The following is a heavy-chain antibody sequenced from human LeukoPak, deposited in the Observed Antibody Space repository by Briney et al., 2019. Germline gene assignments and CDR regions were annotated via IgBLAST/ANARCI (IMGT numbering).Heavy chain of an antibody. Sequence: GGSLRLSCAASGFTFSSYEMNWVRQAPGKGLEWVANIKQDGSEKYYVDSVKGRFTISRDNAKNSLYLQMNSLRAEDTAVYYCARDFNGGYCSGGSCYNFDYWGQGTLVTVSS. CDR2: IKQDGSEK. V-gene: IGHV3-7*01. CDR1: GFTFSSYE. D-gene: IGHD2-15*01. CDR3: ARDFNGGYCSGGSCYNFDY. J-gene: IGHJ4*02.